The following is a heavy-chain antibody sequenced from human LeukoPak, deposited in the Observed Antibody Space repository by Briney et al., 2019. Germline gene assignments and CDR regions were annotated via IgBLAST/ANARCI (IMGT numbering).Heavy chain of an antibody. CDR2: ISSSSRTI. J-gene: IGHJ4*02. CDR3: ARDRCGDYDFDY. V-gene: IGHV3-48*01. Sequence: PGGSLRLSCAASGFTFSSYAMNWVRQAPGKGLEWLSYISSSSRTIYYADSVKGRFTISRDNANNSLYLQMNSLRAGDTAVYYCARDRCGDYDFDYWGQGTLVTVSS. CDR1: GFTFSSYA. D-gene: IGHD4-17*01.